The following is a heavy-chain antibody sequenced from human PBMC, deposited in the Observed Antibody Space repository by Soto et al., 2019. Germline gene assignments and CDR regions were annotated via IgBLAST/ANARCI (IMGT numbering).Heavy chain of an antibody. V-gene: IGHV3-11*06. D-gene: IGHD2-15*01. CDR1: GFTFSDHY. CDR3: ARDLSGVYPHWFDP. Sequence: QVQVVESGGGLVKPGGSLRLSCAASGFTFSDHYMSWIRQAPGKGLEWISYISSLSSYTKYADSVKGRFTISRDNANNSVYLQMNSLRAEDTAIYYCARDLSGVYPHWFDPWGQGTLVTVST. CDR2: ISSLSSYT. J-gene: IGHJ5*02.